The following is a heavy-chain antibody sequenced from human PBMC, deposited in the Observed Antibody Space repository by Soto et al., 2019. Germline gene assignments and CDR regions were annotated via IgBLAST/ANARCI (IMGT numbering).Heavy chain of an antibody. Sequence: GASVKVSCKASGYTFGTYGSRWVRQAPGQGLEWMGWINTHNGNTNYAQNLQGRVTMTADTSTSTAYMELRSLRSDDTAVYYCTREGSAPYYYYGMDVWGQGTTVTV. CDR2: INTHNGNT. V-gene: IGHV1-18*01. J-gene: IGHJ6*02. D-gene: IGHD3-10*01. CDR1: GYTFGTYG. CDR3: TREGSAPYYYYGMDV.